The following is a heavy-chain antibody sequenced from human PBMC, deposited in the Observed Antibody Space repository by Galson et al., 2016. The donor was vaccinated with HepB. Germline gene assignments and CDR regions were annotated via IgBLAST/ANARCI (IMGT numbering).Heavy chain of an antibody. CDR2: VPLAGGRK. CDR1: GFTFSSYG. J-gene: IGHJ6*02. D-gene: IGHD3-3*01. CDR3: AKGLYNDFWSGSPPYYDYVMDV. V-gene: IGHV3-30*19. Sequence: SLRLSCAASGFTFSSYGMHWVRQAPGQGLEWVRVVPLAGGRKYYPDSGRAGFPIPRDNSKNPLFLHVSSLSSEDTAVYYCAKGLYNDFWSGSPPYYDYVMDVWGQGTTVTVSS.